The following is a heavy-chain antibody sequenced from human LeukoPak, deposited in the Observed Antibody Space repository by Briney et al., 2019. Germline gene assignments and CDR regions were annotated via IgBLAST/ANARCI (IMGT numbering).Heavy chain of an antibody. D-gene: IGHD6-13*01. CDR1: GFTVRSNY. CDR2: INHSGST. Sequence: GSLRLSCAASGFTVRSNYMSWVRQPPGKGLEWIGEINHSGSTNYNPSLKSRVTISVDTSKNQFSLKLSSVTAADTAVYYCARQGVSGYSSSWYAVWGQGTLVTVSS. CDR3: ARQGVSGYSSSWYAV. J-gene: IGHJ4*02. V-gene: IGHV4-34*01.